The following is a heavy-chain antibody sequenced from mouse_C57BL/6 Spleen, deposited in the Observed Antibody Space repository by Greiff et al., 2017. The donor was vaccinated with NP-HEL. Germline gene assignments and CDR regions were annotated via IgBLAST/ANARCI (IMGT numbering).Heavy chain of an antibody. J-gene: IGHJ2*01. CDR3: ARVRDFDY. CDR2: IDPSDSYT. Sequence: QVQLQQPGAELVKPGASVKLSCKASGYTFTSYWMQWVKQRPGQGLEWIGEIDPSDSYTNYNQKFKGKATLTVDKSSSTAYMQLSSLTSEDSAVYYCARVRDFDYWGQGTTLTVSS. V-gene: IGHV1-50*01. CDR1: GYTFTSYW.